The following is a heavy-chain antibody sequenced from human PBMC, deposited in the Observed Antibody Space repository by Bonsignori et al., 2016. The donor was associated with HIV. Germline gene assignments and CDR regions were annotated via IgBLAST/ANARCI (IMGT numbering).Heavy chain of an antibody. Sequence: QVQLQQWGAGLLKPSEPLSLTCGVNGGAFGNFYWTWIRQSPGKGLGWIAEVNDSGNINYNPSLRSRVNLSIDTSKRQISLMMNSMTAADAGVYYCARRSGSRRFDYWGQGTQVTVAS. D-gene: IGHD6-25*01. CDR3: ARRSGSRRFDY. J-gene: IGHJ4*02. CDR2: VNDSGNI. V-gene: IGHV4-34*02. CDR1: GGAFGNFY.